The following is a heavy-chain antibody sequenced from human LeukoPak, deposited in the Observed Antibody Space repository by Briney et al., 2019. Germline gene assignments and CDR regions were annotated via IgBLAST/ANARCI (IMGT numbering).Heavy chain of an antibody. D-gene: IGHD2-21*01. CDR1: GYSISSGYC. CDR3: ARGVVIAPQTFDY. CDR2: IYYSGST. J-gene: IGHJ4*02. Sequence: SETLSLTCTVSGYSISSGYCWAWIRQPPGKGLEWIGYIYYSGSTNYNPSLKSRVTISVDTSKNQFSLKLSSVTAADTAVYYCARGVVIAPQTFDYWGQGTLVTVSS. V-gene: IGHV4-61*01.